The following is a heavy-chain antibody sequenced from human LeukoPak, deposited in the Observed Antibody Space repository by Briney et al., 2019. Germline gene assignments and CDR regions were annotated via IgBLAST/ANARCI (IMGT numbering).Heavy chain of an antibody. J-gene: IGHJ6*02. V-gene: IGHV3-53*01. CDR1: GFTFSSYS. D-gene: IGHD5-24*01. Sequence: GGSLRLSCAVSGFTFSSYSMSWVRQAPGKGLEWVSVIYSGGSTYYADSVKGRFTISRDNSKNTLYLQMNSLRAEDTAVYYCARRRAGRDYYYGMDVWGQGTTVTVSS. CDR2: IYSGGST. CDR3: ARRRAGRDYYYGMDV.